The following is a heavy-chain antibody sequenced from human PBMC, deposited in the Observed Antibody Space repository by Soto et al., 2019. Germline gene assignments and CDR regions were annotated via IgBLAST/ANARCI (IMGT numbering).Heavy chain of an antibody. D-gene: IGHD6-13*01. CDR2: ISSSSSYI. Sequence: EVQLVESGGGLVKPGGSLRLSCAASGFTFSSYGMNWVRQAPGKGLEWVSSISSSSSYIYYADSVKGRFTISRDNAKNSLYLQMNSLRAEDTAVYYCARDLPIAAASFDYWGQGTLVTVSS. J-gene: IGHJ4*02. CDR1: GFTFSSYG. V-gene: IGHV3-21*01. CDR3: ARDLPIAAASFDY.